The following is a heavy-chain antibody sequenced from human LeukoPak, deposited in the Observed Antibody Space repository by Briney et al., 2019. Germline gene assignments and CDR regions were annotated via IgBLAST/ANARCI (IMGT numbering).Heavy chain of an antibody. CDR2: IYHSGST. Sequence: SETLSLTCIVSGYSISSGHYWAWIRQSPGKGLEWIGSIYHSGSTSYNPSLKSRLTVSVDTSKNQFFLKLNSVTAADTAVYFCARLRGEPLVDYWGQGTLVTVSS. V-gene: IGHV4-38-2*02. CDR1: GYSISSGHY. CDR3: ARLRGEPLVDY. D-gene: IGHD1-14*01. J-gene: IGHJ4*02.